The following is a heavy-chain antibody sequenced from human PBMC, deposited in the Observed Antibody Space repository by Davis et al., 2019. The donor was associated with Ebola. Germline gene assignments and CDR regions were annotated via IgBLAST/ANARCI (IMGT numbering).Heavy chain of an antibody. V-gene: IGHV3-23*01. CDR3: ARQRNRSYSLDY. CDR1: EFTFSSYA. J-gene: IGHJ4*02. D-gene: IGHD1-26*01. CDR2: ISDSGVNT. Sequence: PGGSLRLSCAASEFTFSSYAMSWVRQAPGKGLEWVSSISDSGVNTYYADSVKGRFTISRDNSKNTLYLQMNSLRAEDTAVYYCARQRNRSYSLDYWGQGTLVTVSS.